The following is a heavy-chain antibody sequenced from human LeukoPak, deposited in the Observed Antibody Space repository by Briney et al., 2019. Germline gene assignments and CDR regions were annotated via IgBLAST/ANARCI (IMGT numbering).Heavy chain of an antibody. D-gene: IGHD1-26*01. Sequence: GGSLRLSCAASGFTVSSDYMSWVHQPPGKGLEWVSVIYSGGSTNYADSVKGRFTISRDNSKNTLHLQMNSLRVEDTAVYYCARGQSYYEAFDIWGQGTMVTVSS. V-gene: IGHV3-53*03. CDR1: GFTVSSDY. J-gene: IGHJ3*02. CDR2: IYSGGST. CDR3: ARGQSYYEAFDI.